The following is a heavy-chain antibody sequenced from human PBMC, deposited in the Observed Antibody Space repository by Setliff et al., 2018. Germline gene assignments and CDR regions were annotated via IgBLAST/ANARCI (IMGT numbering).Heavy chain of an antibody. CDR3: ARRDPTGYYGYSFDF. Sequence: TSETLSLTCTVSGDSIRRSTYYWGWIRQSPGKGLDWIGTVEHSGNAFYNPSLKSRVIISVDTSKNQVSLRLTSVSAADTAVYFCARRDPTGYYGYSFDFWGQGTLVTVSS. D-gene: IGHD3-9*01. V-gene: IGHV4-39*01. J-gene: IGHJ4*02. CDR1: GDSIRRSTYY. CDR2: VEHSGNA.